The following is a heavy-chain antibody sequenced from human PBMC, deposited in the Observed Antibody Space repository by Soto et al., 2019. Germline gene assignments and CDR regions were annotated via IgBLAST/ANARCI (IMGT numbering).Heavy chain of an antibody. V-gene: IGHV1-24*01. CDR1: GYTLTELS. J-gene: IGHJ4*02. CDR2: FDPEDGET. Sequence: ASVKVSCKVSGYTLTELSMHWVRQAPGKGLEWMGGFDPEDGETIYAQEFQGRVTMTEDTSTDTAYMELSSLRSEDTAVYYCATDTQFYDFWSGWDYWGQGTLVTVSS. D-gene: IGHD3-3*01. CDR3: ATDTQFYDFWSGWDY.